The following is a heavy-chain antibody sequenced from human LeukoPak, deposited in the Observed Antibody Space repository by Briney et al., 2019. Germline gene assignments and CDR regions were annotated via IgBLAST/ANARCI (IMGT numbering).Heavy chain of an antibody. J-gene: IGHJ4*02. CDR2: ISAYNGNT. CDR1: GYTFTSYG. V-gene: IGHV1-18*04. CDR3: ARDSVGYYDILTGYYYPSRFDY. Sequence: GASVKASCKASGYTFTSYGISWVRQAPGQGLEWMGWISAYNGNTNYAQKLQGRVTMTTDTSTSTAYMELRSLRSDDTAVYYCARDSVGYYDILTGYYYPSRFDYWGQGTLVTVSS. D-gene: IGHD3-9*01.